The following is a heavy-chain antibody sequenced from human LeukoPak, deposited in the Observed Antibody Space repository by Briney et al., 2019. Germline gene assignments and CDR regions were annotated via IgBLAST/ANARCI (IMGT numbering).Heavy chain of an antibody. V-gene: IGHV3-48*01. CDR1: GFIFSQYS. CDR2: IRSSSET. Sequence: GGSLRLSCAASGFIFSQYSMNWVRQAPGKGLEWVSRIRSSSETFYADSVKGRFTISRDNARNSLYLQMNNLRGEDTAIYYCARDAGNSGYGCDLWGQGTLVTVSS. D-gene: IGHD5-12*01. CDR3: ARDAGNSGYGCDL. J-gene: IGHJ5*02.